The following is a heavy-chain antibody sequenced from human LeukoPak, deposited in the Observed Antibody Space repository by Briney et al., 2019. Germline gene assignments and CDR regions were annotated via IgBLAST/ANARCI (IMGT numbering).Heavy chain of an antibody. Sequence: PSETLSLTCTVSGGSISSYYWSWIRQPPGKGLEWIGYIYYSGNTNYNPSPKSRVTISVDTSKNQFSLKLSSVTAADTAVYHCARTGVDDAFDIWGQGTMVTVSS. J-gene: IGHJ3*02. D-gene: IGHD2-15*01. CDR1: GGSISSYY. CDR2: IYYSGNT. V-gene: IGHV4-59*01. CDR3: ARTGVDDAFDI.